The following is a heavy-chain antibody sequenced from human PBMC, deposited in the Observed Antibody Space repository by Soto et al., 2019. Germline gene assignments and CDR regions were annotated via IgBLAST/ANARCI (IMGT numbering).Heavy chain of an antibody. D-gene: IGHD6-13*01. Sequence: SETLSLTCAVSGGSFSGYYWSWIRQPPGKGLEWIGENNHSVSTNYNPFLKSRVTISVDTFKNQFSLKLSSVTAADTAVYYCSRGFLGGAAAGTDVYYYYMDVWDKGTTVTVSS. J-gene: IGHJ6*03. CDR2: NNHSVST. CDR1: GGSFSGYY. V-gene: IGHV4-34*01. CDR3: SRGFLGGAAAGTDVYYYYMDV.